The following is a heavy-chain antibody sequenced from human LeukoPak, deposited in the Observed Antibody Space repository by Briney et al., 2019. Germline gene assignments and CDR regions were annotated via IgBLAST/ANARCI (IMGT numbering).Heavy chain of an antibody. CDR1: GFTVSSNY. V-gene: IGHV3-30*03. J-gene: IGHJ6*02. Sequence: GGSLRLSCAASGFTVSSNYMSWVRQAPGKGLEWVAVISYDGSNKYYADSVKGRVTISRDNAKNSLYLQMNSLRAEDTAVYYCARFGLGYYYAMDVWGQGATVTVSS. CDR3: ARFGLGYYYAMDV. CDR2: ISYDGSNK. D-gene: IGHD3-10*01.